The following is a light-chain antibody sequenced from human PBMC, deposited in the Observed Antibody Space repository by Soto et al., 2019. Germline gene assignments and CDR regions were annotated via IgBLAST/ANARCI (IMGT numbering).Light chain of an antibody. CDR1: SLGIES. V-gene: IGLV3-21*04. CDR3: QVLDPSSDHVL. Sequence: SYELSQSPSLSVAPGKTATIACGGNSLGIESVHWYQQKPGQAPVVVIHDDRDRPSGIPERFAGSKSGNTATLTITRVEAVDEGDYYSQVLDPSSDHVLFGGGTKLTVL. J-gene: IGLJ2*01. CDR2: DDR.